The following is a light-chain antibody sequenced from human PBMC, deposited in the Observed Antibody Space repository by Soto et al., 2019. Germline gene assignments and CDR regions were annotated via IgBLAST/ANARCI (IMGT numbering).Light chain of an antibody. J-gene: IGKJ4*01. CDR3: MQALQTPEVT. CDR1: QSLLHSNGYNY. V-gene: IGKV2-28*01. Sequence: DIVMTQSPLSLPVTPGEPASISCRSSQSLLHSNGYNYLDWYLQKPGQSPQLLIYLGSNRASGVPVRFSGSGSVTDFTLKISRVEAEDVGVYYCMQALQTPEVTFGGGTKVEIK. CDR2: LGS.